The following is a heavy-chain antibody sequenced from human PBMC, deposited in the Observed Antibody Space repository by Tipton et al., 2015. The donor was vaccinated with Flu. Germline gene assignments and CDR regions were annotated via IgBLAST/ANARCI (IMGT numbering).Heavy chain of an antibody. CDR3: ARARWAAAGTEYYFDY. D-gene: IGHD6-13*01. J-gene: IGHJ4*02. CDR2: IYYSGST. CDR1: GGSISSTSYY. Sequence: TLSLTCTVSGGSISSTSYYWGWIRQPPGKGLEWIGSIYYSGSTYYNPSLKSRVTISVDTPKNQFSLQLSSVTAADSAVYYCARARWAAAGTEYYFDYWGQGTLVSVSS. V-gene: IGHV4-39*07.